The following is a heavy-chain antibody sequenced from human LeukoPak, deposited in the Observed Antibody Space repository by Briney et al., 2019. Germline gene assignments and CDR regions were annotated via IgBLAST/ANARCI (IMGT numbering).Heavy chain of an antibody. V-gene: IGHV4-34*01. Sequence: PSGTLSLTCAVYGGSFSGYYWSWIRQPPGKGLEWLGEINHSGSTNYNPSLKSRVTISVDTSKNQFSLKLSSVTAADTAVYYCARPIYYYGSGSFAYWGQGTLVTVSS. D-gene: IGHD3-10*01. CDR1: GGSFSGYY. J-gene: IGHJ4*02. CDR2: INHSGST. CDR3: ARPIYYYGSGSFAY.